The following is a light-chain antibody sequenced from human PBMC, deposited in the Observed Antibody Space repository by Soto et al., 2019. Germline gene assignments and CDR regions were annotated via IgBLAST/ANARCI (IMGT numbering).Light chain of an antibody. J-gene: IGKJ1*01. CDR3: QEYDTAPQT. CDR1: QGIIDY. V-gene: IGKV1-27*01. CDR2: AAS. Sequence: DIEMTQSPSSLSASVGDRVTITCRASQGIIDYLAWYQQKPGKPPTLLIYAASTLYSGVPARFRGSGAGTDFTLTISSLQPEDVATYYCQEYDTAPQTFGPGTRVEIK.